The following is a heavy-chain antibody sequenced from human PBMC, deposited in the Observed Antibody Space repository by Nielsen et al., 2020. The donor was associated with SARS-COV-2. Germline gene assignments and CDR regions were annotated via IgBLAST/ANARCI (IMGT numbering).Heavy chain of an antibody. CDR2: INTGNGNT. CDR1: GYTFTTYP. D-gene: IGHD6-13*01. CDR3: ATGPGAAAGTGIWFDP. V-gene: IGHV1-3*04. Sequence: ASVKVSCKASGYTFTTYPMQWVRQAPGQRLEWMGWINTGNGNTKYSERFQGRVTITRVTSETTAYMELSSLRSEDTAVYYCATGPGAAAGTGIWFDPWGQGTLVTVSS. J-gene: IGHJ5*02.